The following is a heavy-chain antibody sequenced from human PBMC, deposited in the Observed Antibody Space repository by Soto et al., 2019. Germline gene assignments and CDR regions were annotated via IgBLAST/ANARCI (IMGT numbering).Heavy chain of an antibody. J-gene: IGHJ1*01. V-gene: IGHV3-11*01. CDR1: GFSFSDYY. CDR2: ISPSGRTI. Sequence: QVQLVESGGGLVKPGGSLRLSCAASGFSFSDYYMSWIRQAPGKGLKWISYISPSGRTISYADSVRGRFTISRDNAKNSLYLQMNSLRAEDTAVYYCARDVGPGVGPGHWGQGTLVTVSS. CDR3: ARDVGPGVGPGH. D-gene: IGHD3-3*01.